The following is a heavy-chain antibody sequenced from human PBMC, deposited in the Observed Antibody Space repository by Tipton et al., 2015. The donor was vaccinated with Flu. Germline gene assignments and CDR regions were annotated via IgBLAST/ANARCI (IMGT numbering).Heavy chain of an antibody. CDR2: TRNKPKSYST. V-gene: IGHV3-72*01. CDR1: GFTFSDHY. D-gene: IGHD1-26*01. Sequence: SLRLSCAASGFTFSDHYMDWVRQAPGKGLEWVGRTRNKPKSYSTEYAASVKGRFTISRDDSKNSLYLQTNSLKTEDTAVYYCARAGSERCYNYYHGLDVWGQGTTVTVSS. J-gene: IGHJ6*02. CDR3: ARAGSERCYNYYHGLDV.